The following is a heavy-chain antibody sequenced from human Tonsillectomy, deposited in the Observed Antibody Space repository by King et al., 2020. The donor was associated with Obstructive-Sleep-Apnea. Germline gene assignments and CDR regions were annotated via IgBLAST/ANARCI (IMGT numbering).Heavy chain of an antibody. CDR1: GFTFDDYA. D-gene: IGHD3-9*01. Sequence: VQLVESGGGLVQPGRSLRLSCAASGFTFDDYAMHWVRQAPGKGLEWVSGISWNSGSIDYADSVKGRFIISRDNAKNSLYLQMNSLRAEDTVLYYCAKGALDILTGYTDHWGQGTLVTVSS. CDR3: AKGALDILTGYTDH. CDR2: ISWNSGSI. J-gene: IGHJ4*02. V-gene: IGHV3-9*01.